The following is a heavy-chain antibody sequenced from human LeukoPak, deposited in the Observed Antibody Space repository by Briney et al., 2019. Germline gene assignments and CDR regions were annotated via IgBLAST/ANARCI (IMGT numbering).Heavy chain of an antibody. V-gene: IGHV1-18*01. CDR3: ARLQGQWLLHDY. CDR2: ISTYNGNT. D-gene: IGHD6-19*01. Sequence: ASVKVSCKASGYTSTSYGITWVRQAPGQGLEWMGWISTYNGNTNDAQKFLDRVILTRDISSTTAYLELRSLRPDDTAVYYCARLQGQWLLHDYWGQGTLVTVSS. CDR1: GYTSTSYG. J-gene: IGHJ4*02.